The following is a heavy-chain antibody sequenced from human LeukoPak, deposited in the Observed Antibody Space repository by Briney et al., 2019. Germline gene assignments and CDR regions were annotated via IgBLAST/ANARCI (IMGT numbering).Heavy chain of an antibody. J-gene: IGHJ4*02. Sequence: SVKVSCKASGGTFSSYTISWVRQAPGQGLEWMGRIISILGIANYAQKFQGRVTITADKSTSTAYMELSSLRSEDTAVYYCARGGRSGYYYVDYWGQGTLVTVSS. V-gene: IGHV1-69*02. CDR3: ARGGRSGYYYVDY. CDR1: GGTFSSYT. CDR2: IISILGIA. D-gene: IGHD3-22*01.